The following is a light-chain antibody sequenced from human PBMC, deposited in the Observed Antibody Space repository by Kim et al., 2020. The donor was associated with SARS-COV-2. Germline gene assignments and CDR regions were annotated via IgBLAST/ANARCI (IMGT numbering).Light chain of an antibody. CDR1: SIGSKN. Sequence: VALGQTARITCGANSIGSKNVHWSQQKPGQAPVLVIYTDSRRPSGIPERFSGSNSGNTATLTISRAQAGDEADYYCQVWDSSNDWVFGGGTQLTVL. CDR2: TDS. J-gene: IGLJ3*02. CDR3: QVWDSSNDWV. V-gene: IGLV3-9*01.